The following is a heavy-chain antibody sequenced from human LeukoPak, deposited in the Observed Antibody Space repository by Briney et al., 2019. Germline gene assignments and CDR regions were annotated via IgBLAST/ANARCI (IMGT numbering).Heavy chain of an antibody. CDR1: GGSISSSGYY. D-gene: IGHD3-22*01. CDR3: ATYYYDSSDYQDY. V-gene: IGHV4-61*02. J-gene: IGHJ4*02. Sequence: SETLSLTCTVSGGSISSSGYYWSWIRQPAGKGLEWIGRIYTSGSTNYNPSLKSRLTISVDTSKNQFSLKLSSVTAADTAKYYCATYYYDSSDYQDYWGQGTLVTVSS. CDR2: IYTSGST.